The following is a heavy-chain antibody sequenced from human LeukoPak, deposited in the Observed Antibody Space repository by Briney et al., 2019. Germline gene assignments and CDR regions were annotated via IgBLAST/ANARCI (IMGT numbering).Heavy chain of an antibody. CDR1: GGSMSPYH. CDR3: ARAVSGRFDY. V-gene: IGHV4-59*12. CDR2: IYYSGST. Sequence: SETLSLTCTVSGGSMSPYHWGWIRQPPGKGLEWTGYIYYSGSTNYNPSLKSRVTISVDTPKNQFSLKLSSVTAADTAIYYCARAVSGRFDYWGQGTLVTVSS. J-gene: IGHJ4*02. D-gene: IGHD6-19*01.